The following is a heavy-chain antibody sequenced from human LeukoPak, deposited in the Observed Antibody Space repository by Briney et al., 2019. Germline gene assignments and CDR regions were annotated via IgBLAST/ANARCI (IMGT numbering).Heavy chain of an antibody. CDR3: ARSLTYYDFWSGYSNWFDP. V-gene: IGHV4-34*09. Sequence: PSETLSLTCAVYGGSFSGYYWSWIRQPPGKGLEWIGEINHSGSTYYNPSLKSRVTISVDTSKNQFSLKLSSVTAADTAVYYCARSLTYYDFWSGYSNWFDPWGQGTLVTVSS. J-gene: IGHJ5*02. D-gene: IGHD3-3*01. CDR1: GGSFSGYY. CDR2: INHSGST.